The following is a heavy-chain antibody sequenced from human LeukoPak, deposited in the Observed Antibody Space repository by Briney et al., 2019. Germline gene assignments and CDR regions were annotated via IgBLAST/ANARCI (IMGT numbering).Heavy chain of an antibody. Sequence: SETLSLTCTVSGGSISSYYWSWIRQPPGKGLEWIGYIYYSGSTNYNPSLKSRVTISVDTSKNQSSLKLSSVTAADTAVYYCARDTNCSGGSCYLWYFDLWGRGTLVTVSS. J-gene: IGHJ2*01. V-gene: IGHV4-59*01. CDR1: GGSISSYY. D-gene: IGHD2-15*01. CDR2: IYYSGST. CDR3: ARDTNCSGGSCYLWYFDL.